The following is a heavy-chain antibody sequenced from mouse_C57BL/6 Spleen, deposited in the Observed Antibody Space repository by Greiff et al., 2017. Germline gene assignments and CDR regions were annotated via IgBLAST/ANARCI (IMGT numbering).Heavy chain of an antibody. D-gene: IGHD1-1*01. CDR1: GYAFSSSW. V-gene: IGHV1-82*01. CDR2: IYPGDGDT. J-gene: IGHJ2*01. CDR3: ARQDYGSSHDY. Sequence: VKLQESGPELVKPGASVKISCKASGYAFSSSWMNWVKQRPGKGLEWIGRIYPGDGDTNYNGKFKGKATLTADKSSSTAYMQLSSLTSEDSAVYFCARQDYGSSHDYWGQGTTLTVSS.